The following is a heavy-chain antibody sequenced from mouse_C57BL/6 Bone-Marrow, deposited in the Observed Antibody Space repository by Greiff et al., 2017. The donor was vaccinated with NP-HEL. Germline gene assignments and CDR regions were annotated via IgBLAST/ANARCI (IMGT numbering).Heavy chain of an antibody. D-gene: IGHD1-1*01. CDR2: INPYNGGT. J-gene: IGHJ3*01. CDR1: GYTFTDYY. Sequence: DVQLQESGPVLVKPGASVKMSCKASGYTFTDYYMNWVKQSHGKSLEWIGVINPYNGGTSYNQKFKGKATLTVDKSSSTAYMELNSLTSEDSAVYYCARSDYYGSPWFAYWGQGTLVTVSA. V-gene: IGHV1-19*01. CDR3: ARSDYYGSPWFAY.